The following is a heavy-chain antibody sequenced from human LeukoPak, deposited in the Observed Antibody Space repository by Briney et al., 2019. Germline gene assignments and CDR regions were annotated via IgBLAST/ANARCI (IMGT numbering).Heavy chain of an antibody. Sequence: PGGSLRLSCAASGFTFSSHSMNWVRQAPGKGLEWVSSISSSSSYIYYADSVKGRFTISRDNAKNSLYLQMNSLRAEDTAVYYCARAQDCGGDCYTFDYWGQGTLVTVSS. D-gene: IGHD2-21*02. CDR2: ISSSSSYI. J-gene: IGHJ4*02. V-gene: IGHV3-21*01. CDR3: ARAQDCGGDCYTFDY. CDR1: GFTFSSHS.